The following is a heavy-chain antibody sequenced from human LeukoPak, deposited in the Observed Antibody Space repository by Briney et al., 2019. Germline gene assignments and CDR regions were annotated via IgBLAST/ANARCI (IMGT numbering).Heavy chain of an antibody. V-gene: IGHV3-48*03. J-gene: IGHJ4*02. CDR3: AAVIDY. CDR1: GFTFSTYE. Sequence: GGSLRLSCAASGFTFSTYEMNWIRQAPGKGLEWISYISNSGNTKYYADSVKGRFSISRDNANNSVYLQMNNLRAEDTAVYYCAAVIDYWGQGTLVTVSS. CDR2: ISNSGNTK.